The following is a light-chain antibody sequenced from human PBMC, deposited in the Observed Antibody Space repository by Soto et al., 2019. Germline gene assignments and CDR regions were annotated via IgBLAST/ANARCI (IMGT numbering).Light chain of an antibody. Sequence: DIQMTQSPSSVSASVGDRVTITCRASQGISSWLVWYQQKPGKAPKLLIYAASSLQRGVPSRFSGSGSGTDFTLTISSLQPEDFATYYCQQANSFPLTLGGGTKVEI. CDR3: QQANSFPLT. CDR1: QGISSW. CDR2: AAS. V-gene: IGKV1-12*01. J-gene: IGKJ4*01.